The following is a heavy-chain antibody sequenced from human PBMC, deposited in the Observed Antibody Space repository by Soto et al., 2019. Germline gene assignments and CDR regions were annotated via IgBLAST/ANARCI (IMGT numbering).Heavy chain of an antibody. J-gene: IGHJ5*02. CDR3: ARRYCSGGSCPGNWFDP. Sequence: QVQLVQSGAEVKKPGSSVKVSCKASGGTFSSYAISWVRQAPGQGLEWMGGIIPIFGTANYAQKFHGRVTITADESTSTAYMELSSLRSEDTAVYYCARRYCSGGSCPGNWFDPWGQGTLVTVSS. V-gene: IGHV1-69*01. CDR2: IIPIFGTA. D-gene: IGHD2-15*01. CDR1: GGTFSSYA.